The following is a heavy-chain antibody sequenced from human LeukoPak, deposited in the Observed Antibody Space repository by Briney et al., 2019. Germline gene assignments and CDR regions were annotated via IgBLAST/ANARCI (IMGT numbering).Heavy chain of an antibody. J-gene: IGHJ4*02. CDR1: GFTFGDYA. V-gene: IGHV3-49*03. CDR3: TRVRVVGGTIVDY. Sequence: GGSLRLSCTASGFTFGDYAMSWFRQAPGKGLEWVCFIRSRTYVETREYAASVRGRFTISRDDSKSIAYLQMNSLTTEDTAVYYCTRVRVVGGTIVDYWGQGTLVTVSS. D-gene: IGHD1-26*01. CDR2: IRSRTYVETR.